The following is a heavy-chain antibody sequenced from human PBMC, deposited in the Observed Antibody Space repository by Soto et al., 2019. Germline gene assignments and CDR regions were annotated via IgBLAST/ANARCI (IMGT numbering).Heavy chain of an antibody. Sequence: ASLKVSCKASGYTFTGYYMHWVRQAPGQGRGWMGWIKPNSGGTNCAQKFQVGVTMTRDTSISTAYMEQSRLRSDDTAVYYCARSGTTTNVHYYYGMDVWGQGTTVTVSS. D-gene: IGHD4-4*01. CDR1: GYTFTGYY. CDR3: ARSGTTTNVHYYYGMDV. V-gene: IGHV1-2*02. J-gene: IGHJ6*02. CDR2: IKPNSGGT.